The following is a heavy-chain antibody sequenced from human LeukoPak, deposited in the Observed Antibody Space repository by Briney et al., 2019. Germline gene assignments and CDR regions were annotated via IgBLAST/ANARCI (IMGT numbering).Heavy chain of an antibody. J-gene: IGHJ5*02. Sequence: PSETLSLTCTVSGGSISSSSYYWGWIRQPPGKGLEWIGSIYYSGSTYYNPSLKSRVTISVDTSKNQFSLKLSSVTAADTAVYYCARRGHWFDPWGQGTLVTVSS. CDR2: IYYSGST. V-gene: IGHV4-39*01. CDR1: GGSISSSSYY. CDR3: ARRGHWFDP.